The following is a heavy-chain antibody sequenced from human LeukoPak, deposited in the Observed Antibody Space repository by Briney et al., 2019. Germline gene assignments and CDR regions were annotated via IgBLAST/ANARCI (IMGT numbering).Heavy chain of an antibody. J-gene: IGHJ4*02. Sequence: SLRLSCAASGFTFDDYAMHWVRQAPGKGLEWVSGISWNSGSIGYADSVKGRFTISRDNAKNSLYLQMNSLRAEDTALYYCAKDYAVGSIDYWGQGTLVTVSS. V-gene: IGHV3-9*01. CDR3: AKDYAVGSIDY. CDR2: ISWNSGSI. D-gene: IGHD4-23*01. CDR1: GFTFDDYA.